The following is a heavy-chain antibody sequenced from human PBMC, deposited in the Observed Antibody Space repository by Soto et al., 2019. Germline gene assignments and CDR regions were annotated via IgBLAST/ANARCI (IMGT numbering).Heavy chain of an antibody. J-gene: IGHJ6*02. V-gene: IGHV5-51*01. D-gene: IGHD6-19*01. CDR3: ARQDRLPLKYSSGWYDAIWGMDV. Sequence: GESLKISCKGSGYSFTSYWIGWVRQMPGKGLEWMGIIYPGDSDTRYSPSFQGQVTISADKSISTAYLQWSSLKASDTAMYYCARQDRLPLKYSSGWYDAIWGMDVWGQGTTVTVSS. CDR1: GYSFTSYW. CDR2: IYPGDSDT.